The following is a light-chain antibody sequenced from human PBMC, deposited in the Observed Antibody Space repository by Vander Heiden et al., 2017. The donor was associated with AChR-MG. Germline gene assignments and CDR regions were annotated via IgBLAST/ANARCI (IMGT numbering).Light chain of an antibody. CDR3: QERTNRPPVWT. CDR1: QSFSSY. Sequence: EIVLTQFPATLSLSPGETATLSCRASQSFSSYFAWYQQKPGRAPRLLIYDVSRRATGIPARFSGSGSGTDRTLTISSLEPEDFAVYYCQERTNRPPVWTFGQGTKIEIK. J-gene: IGKJ1*01. V-gene: IGKV3-11*01. CDR2: DVS.